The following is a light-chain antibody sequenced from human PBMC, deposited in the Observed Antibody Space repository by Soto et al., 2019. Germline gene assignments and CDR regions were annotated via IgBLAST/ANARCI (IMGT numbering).Light chain of an antibody. CDR1: SSDVGAYTF. Sequence: QSALTQPASVSGSPGQSITISCTGTSSDVGAYTFVSWYQQHPDKVPKLMIFDVSRRPSGVSDRFSGSKSGNTASLTISGLHPEVEADYYCSSYTSSSTQVFGSGTKLTVL. V-gene: IGLV2-14*03. CDR2: DVS. CDR3: SSYTSSSTQV. J-gene: IGLJ1*01.